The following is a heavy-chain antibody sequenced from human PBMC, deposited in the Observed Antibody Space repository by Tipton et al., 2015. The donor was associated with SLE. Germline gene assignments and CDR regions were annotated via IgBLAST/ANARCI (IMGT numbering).Heavy chain of an antibody. Sequence: LRLSCNVSGGPITGYFWSWVRQPPGERPECLGYLSNRGGTKYNPSLKSRVSISADTSKNLFSLKLKTLIAADTAVYYCAGLGQTYPDAFDIWGRGIMVTVSS. CDR3: AGLGQTYPDAFDI. CDR1: GGPITGYF. J-gene: IGHJ3*02. CDR2: LSNRGGT. D-gene: IGHD3-16*01. V-gene: IGHV4-59*01.